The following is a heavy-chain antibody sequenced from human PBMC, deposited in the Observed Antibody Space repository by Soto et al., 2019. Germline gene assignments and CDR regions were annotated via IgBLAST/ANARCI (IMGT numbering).Heavy chain of an antibody. D-gene: IGHD6-13*01. CDR3: ARQRGRAAAGKAGDFDY. V-gene: IGHV4-39*01. CDR2: IYYSGST. CDR1: GGSISSSSYY. J-gene: IGHJ4*02. Sequence: QLQLQESGPGLVKPSETLSLTCTVSGGSISSSSYYWGWIRQPPGKGLEWIGSIYYSGSTYYNPSLKSRVTISVDTSKNQFSLKLSSVTAADTAVYYCARQRGRAAAGKAGDFDYWGQGTLVTVSS.